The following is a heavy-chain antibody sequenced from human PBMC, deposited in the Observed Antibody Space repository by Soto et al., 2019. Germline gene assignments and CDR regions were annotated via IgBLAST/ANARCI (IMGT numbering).Heavy chain of an antibody. D-gene: IGHD3-10*01. J-gene: IGHJ4*02. CDR2: INPNSGGT. Sequence: QVQLVQSGAEVKKPGASVKVSCKASGYTFTGYYMHWVRQAPGQGLEWMGWINPNSGGTNYAQKFQGRVTMTRDTSISTGYMELSRLRSDDTVVYYCARGARGRLSSAYYFDYWGQGTLVTVSS. V-gene: IGHV1-2*02. CDR1: GYTFTGYY. CDR3: ARGARGRLSSAYYFDY.